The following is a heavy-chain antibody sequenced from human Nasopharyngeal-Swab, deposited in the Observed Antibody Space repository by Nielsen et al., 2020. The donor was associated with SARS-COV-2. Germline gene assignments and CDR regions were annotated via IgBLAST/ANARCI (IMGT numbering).Heavy chain of an antibody. CDR3: AGATNKYYYYYYMDV. CDR1: GFTVGSNY. D-gene: IGHD5-12*01. CDR2: IYSGGST. J-gene: IGHJ6*03. V-gene: IGHV3-53*01. Sequence: GESLKISCAASGFTVGSNYMSWVRQAPGKGLEWVSVIYSGGSTYYADSVKGRFTISRDNSKNTLYLQMNSLRAEDTAVYYCAGATNKYYYYYYMDVWGKGTTVTVSS.